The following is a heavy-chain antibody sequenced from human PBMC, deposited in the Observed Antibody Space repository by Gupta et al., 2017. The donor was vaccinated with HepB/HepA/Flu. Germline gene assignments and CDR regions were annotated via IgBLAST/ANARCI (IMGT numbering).Heavy chain of an antibody. Sequence: VRPGGSLRLSCAASGFRFSDYHMNWIRQAPGKGLEWVSYISPSGATIYYADSVKGRFTISRDNARNSLYLQMNSLTAEDTALYYCAKTDGAVDYLNSWGQGTLVTVSS. CDR3: AKTDGAVDYLNS. CDR1: GFRFSDYH. J-gene: IGHJ5*02. V-gene: IGHV3-11*01. CDR2: ISPSGATI. D-gene: IGHD3-16*01.